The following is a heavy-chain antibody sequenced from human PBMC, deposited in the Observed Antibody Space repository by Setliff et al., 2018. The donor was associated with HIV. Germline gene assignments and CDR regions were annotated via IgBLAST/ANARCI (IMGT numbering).Heavy chain of an antibody. CDR2: IHFSGGP. V-gene: IGHV4-31*03. CDR1: GDSISRSGTY. CDR3: ARDGPGGYFFES. Sequence: PSETLSLTCSVSGDSISRSGTYWNWIRQHPDKGLEWIGYIHFSGGPYYHPSLESRVSMSVDTSKNQFSLKLNSVTAADTAVYYCARDGPGGYFFESWGQGTLVTVSS. D-gene: IGHD2-15*01. J-gene: IGHJ4*02.